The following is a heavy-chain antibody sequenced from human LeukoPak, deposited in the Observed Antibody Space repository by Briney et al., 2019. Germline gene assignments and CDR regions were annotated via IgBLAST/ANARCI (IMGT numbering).Heavy chain of an antibody. CDR1: GFTFSSYS. D-gene: IGHD2-2*03. Sequence: GGSLRLSCAASGFTFSSYSMSWVRQAPGKGLEWVSYISSSTTTVNYADSVKGRFTISRDNAKNSLYLQMNSLRVEDTAVYYCARVLDYGMDVWGQGTTVTVSS. CDR2: ISSSTTTV. CDR3: ARVLDYGMDV. J-gene: IGHJ6*02. V-gene: IGHV3-48*04.